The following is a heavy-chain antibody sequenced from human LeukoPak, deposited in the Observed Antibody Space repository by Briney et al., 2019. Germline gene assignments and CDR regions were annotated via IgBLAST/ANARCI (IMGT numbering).Heavy chain of an antibody. CDR2: ISTDKYNT. CDR1: GYTFTAYY. V-gene: IGHV1-18*04. J-gene: IGHJ4*02. Sequence: GASVKVSCKASGYTFTAYYMHWVRQAPGQGLEWMGWISTDKYNTDYAQKFQGRVTMTTDTSTSTAYMELRSLRSDDTAVYYCARGNVLEGTDYWGQGTLVTVSS. CDR3: ARGNVLEGTDY. D-gene: IGHD3-10*02.